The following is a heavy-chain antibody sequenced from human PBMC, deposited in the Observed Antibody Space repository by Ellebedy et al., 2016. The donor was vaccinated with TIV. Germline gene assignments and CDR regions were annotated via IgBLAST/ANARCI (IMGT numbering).Heavy chain of an antibody. CDR3: VREPASGYGYSWGRTLDY. Sequence: PGGSLRLSCAVSGFTFSSYAMHWVRQAPGKGLECVAFISFDGSNKYYADSVKGRFTISRDNSKETVYLRMNSLRPEDTAVYYCVREPASGYGYSWGRTLDYWGHGTRVTVSS. J-gene: IGHJ4*01. V-gene: IGHV3-30-3*01. CDR1: GFTFSSYA. CDR2: ISFDGSNK. D-gene: IGHD5-18*01.